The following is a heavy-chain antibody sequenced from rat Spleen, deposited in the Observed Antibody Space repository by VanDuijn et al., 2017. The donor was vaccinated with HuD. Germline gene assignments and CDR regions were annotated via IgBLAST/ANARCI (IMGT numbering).Heavy chain of an antibody. CDR1: GFTFSNYY. CDR2: ISTGGGNT. J-gene: IGHJ1*01. V-gene: IGHV5-25*01. CDR3: ARQTGRGWYFDF. Sequence: EVQLVESGGGLVQPGRSMNLSCAASGFTFSNYYMAWIRQAPTKGLEWVASISTGGGNTYYRDSVKGRFTISRDNAKSNLYLQMDSLRSEDTATYYCARQTGRGWYFDFWGPGTMVTVSS. D-gene: IGHD5-1*01.